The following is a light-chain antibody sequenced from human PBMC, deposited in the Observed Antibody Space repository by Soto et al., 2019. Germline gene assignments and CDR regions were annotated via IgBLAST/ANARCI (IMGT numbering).Light chain of an antibody. CDR1: QSISRW. CDR3: QQYNYGSTWT. Sequence: DIQMTQSPSTLSASVGDRVTITCRASQSISRWLAWYQQKPGKAPKILIFDASTLKSGVPSRFSGSGSGTEFTPPISCLQPDDFATYYCQQYNYGSTWTFGQGTEVEVK. J-gene: IGKJ1*01. V-gene: IGKV1-5*01. CDR2: DAS.